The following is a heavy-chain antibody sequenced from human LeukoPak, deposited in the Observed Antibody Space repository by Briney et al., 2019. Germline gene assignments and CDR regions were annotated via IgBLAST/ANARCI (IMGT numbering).Heavy chain of an antibody. J-gene: IGHJ4*02. V-gene: IGHV3-23*01. D-gene: IGHD5-24*01. CDR1: GFTFTTYA. CDR2: ISVSGGST. Sequence: PGGSLRLSCSASGFTFTTYAMSWVRQAPGKGLEWISSISVSGGSTYYADSVEGRFTISRASSKNTLSLQMNSLPAEDTGVYFCAKPGDAERWLQSYFDSWGAGTLVTVSS. CDR3: AKPGDAERWLQSYFDS.